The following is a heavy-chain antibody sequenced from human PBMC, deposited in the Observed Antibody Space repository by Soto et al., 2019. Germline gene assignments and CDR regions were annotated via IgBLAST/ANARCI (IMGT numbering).Heavy chain of an antibody. CDR2: ISYDGSNK. CDR3: ARDPLWGTAMVLWYFDL. Sequence: QVQLVESGGGVVQPGRSLRLSCAASGFTFNNYAMHWVRQAPGKGLEWVALISYDGSNKYYADSVKGRFTISRDNSKNKLNIQMNSLKAKDTAVYYCARDPLWGTAMVLWYFDLWGRGTLVTVSS. V-gene: IGHV3-30*14. CDR1: GFTFNNYA. D-gene: IGHD5-18*01. J-gene: IGHJ2*01.